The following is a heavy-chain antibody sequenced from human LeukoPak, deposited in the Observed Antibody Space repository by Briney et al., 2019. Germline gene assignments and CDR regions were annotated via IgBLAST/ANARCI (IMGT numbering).Heavy chain of an antibody. CDR3: AKGGSGWFSLADY. V-gene: IGHV3-23*01. Sequence: GGSLRLSCAASGFTFSTYAMTWVRQAPGRGLEWVSAISGSGGGTYYADSVKGRFTISRDNSRNTLYLQMNSLRGEDTAVYYCAKGGSGWFSLADYWGQGTLVTVSS. CDR2: ISGSGGGT. J-gene: IGHJ4*02. D-gene: IGHD6-19*01. CDR1: GFTFSTYA.